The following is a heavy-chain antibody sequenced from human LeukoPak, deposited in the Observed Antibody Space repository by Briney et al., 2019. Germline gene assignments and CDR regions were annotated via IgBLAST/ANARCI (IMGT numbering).Heavy chain of an antibody. Sequence: ASVKVSCKASGGTFIIYAISWVRQAPGQGLEWMGGIIPIFGTANYSQKFQGRVTITADESTSTAYMELSSLRSEDTAVYYCARVTYYYGSGSPNWFDPWGQGTLVTVSS. CDR3: ARVTYYYGSGSPNWFDP. CDR2: IIPIFGTA. V-gene: IGHV1-69*13. J-gene: IGHJ5*02. CDR1: GGTFIIYA. D-gene: IGHD3-10*01.